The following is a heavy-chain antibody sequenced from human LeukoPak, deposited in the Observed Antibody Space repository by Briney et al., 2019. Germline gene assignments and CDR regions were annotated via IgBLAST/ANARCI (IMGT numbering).Heavy chain of an antibody. CDR3: ARSRLGALRGYSPFRY. CDR2: IIPIFGTA. CDR1: GGTFSSYA. Sequence: ASVKVSCKASGGTFSSYAISWVRQAPGQGHEWMGGIIPIFGTANYAQKFQGRVTITTDESTSTAYMELSSLRSEDTAVYYCARSRLGALRGYSPFRYWGQGTLVTVSS. D-gene: IGHD5-18*01. J-gene: IGHJ4*02. V-gene: IGHV1-69*05.